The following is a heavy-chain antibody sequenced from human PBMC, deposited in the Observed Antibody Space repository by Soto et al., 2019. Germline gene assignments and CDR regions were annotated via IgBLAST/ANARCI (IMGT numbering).Heavy chain of an antibody. CDR1: GFTFSSYG. Sequence: GGSLRLSCAASGFTFSSYGMHWVRQAPGKGLEWVAVISYDGSNKYYADSVKGRFTISRDNSKNTLYLQMNSLRAEDTAVYYCAKDSGYLDTAMDHNWFDPWGQGTLVTVSS. D-gene: IGHD5-18*01. V-gene: IGHV3-30*18. CDR3: AKDSGYLDTAMDHNWFDP. CDR2: ISYDGSNK. J-gene: IGHJ5*02.